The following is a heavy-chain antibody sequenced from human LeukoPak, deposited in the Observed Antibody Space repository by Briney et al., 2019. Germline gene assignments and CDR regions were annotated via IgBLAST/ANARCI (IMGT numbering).Heavy chain of an antibody. CDR2: MYFSGST. Sequence: SETLSLTCTVAGGSISSTDYYWGWFRQTPGKGLEWIGSMYFSGSTSYNPSLNSRVTISVDTSKNQFSLKLSSVTAADTAVYYCARIGGYVYDWFDPWGQGILVTVSS. V-gene: IGHV4-39*01. D-gene: IGHD2-8*01. CDR1: GGSISSTDYY. J-gene: IGHJ5*02. CDR3: ARIGGYVYDWFDP.